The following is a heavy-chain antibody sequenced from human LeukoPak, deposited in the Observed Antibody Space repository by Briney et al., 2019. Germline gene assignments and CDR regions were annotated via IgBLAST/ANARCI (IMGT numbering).Heavy chain of an antibody. CDR2: IYYSGST. Sequence: RPSETLSLTCTVSGGSISSYYWSWIRQPTGKGLEWIGYIYYSGSTNYNPSLKSRVTITVDTSKNQFSLKLSSVTAADTAVYYCARGEVYYDFWGGYPPQWFDLWGQGTQVTVSS. J-gene: IGHJ5*02. D-gene: IGHD3-3*01. V-gene: IGHV4-59*01. CDR3: ARGEVYYDFWGGYPPQWFDL. CDR1: GGSISSYY.